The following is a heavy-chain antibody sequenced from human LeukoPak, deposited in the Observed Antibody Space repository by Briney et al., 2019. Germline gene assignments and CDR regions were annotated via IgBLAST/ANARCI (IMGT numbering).Heavy chain of an antibody. J-gene: IGHJ4*02. CDR2: IREDGSVK. D-gene: IGHD2-21*02. CDR1: GFTFSRHW. Sequence: GGSLRLSCAASGFTFSRHWMDWVRQAPGKGLEWVANIREDGSVKEYVDSVKGRFTISRDNAKNSLYLQMNSLRAEDTAVYYCARVDLRGRWGRGFYFDYWGQGTLVTVSS. V-gene: IGHV3-7*04. CDR3: ARVDLRGRWGRGFYFDY.